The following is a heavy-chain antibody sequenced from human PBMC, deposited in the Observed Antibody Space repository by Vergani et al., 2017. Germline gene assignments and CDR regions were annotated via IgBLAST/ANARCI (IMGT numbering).Heavy chain of an antibody. V-gene: IGHV2-5*02. CDR2: IYWDDDK. Sequence: QITLKESGPTLVKPTQTLTLTCTFSGFSPSTSGVGVGWTRQRPGKALEWLAPIYWDDDKRYSPSLKSRLTITKDTSKNQVVLTMTNMDPVDTATYYCAHRQSGGWSLDYWGQGTLVTVSS. D-gene: IGHD6-19*01. CDR1: GFSPSTSGVG. J-gene: IGHJ4*02. CDR3: AHRQSGGWSLDY.